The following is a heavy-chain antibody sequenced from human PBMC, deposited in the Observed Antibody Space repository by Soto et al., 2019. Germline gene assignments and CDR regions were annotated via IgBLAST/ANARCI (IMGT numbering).Heavy chain of an antibody. CDR1: GFTFSGFS. J-gene: IGHJ6*02. D-gene: IGHD2-2*01. CDR3: ARGSSQPDYDGMDV. Sequence: EMELVQSGGGVIQPGGSLRLSCAASGFTFSGFSTNWVRQAPGKGLEWISYISTRSLTIDYADSVKGRFTISRDNAKDSLYLQMRSLRDEDTAVYYCARGSSQPDYDGMDVWGQGTTVTVSS. CDR2: ISTRSLTI. V-gene: IGHV3-48*02.